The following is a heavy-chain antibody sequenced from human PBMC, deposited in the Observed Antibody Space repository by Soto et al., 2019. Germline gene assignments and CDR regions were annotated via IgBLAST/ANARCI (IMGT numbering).Heavy chain of an antibody. CDR1: GGSFSGYY. CDR3: ARGHLGFLRGGYYYYYGMDV. V-gene: IGHV4-34*01. J-gene: IGHJ6*02. Sequence: SETLSLTCAVYGGSFSGYYWSWIRQPPGKGLEWIGEINHSGSTNYNPSLKSRVTISVDTSKNQFSLKLSSVTAADTAVYYCARGHLGFLRGGYYYYYGMDVWGQGTTVTVSS. CDR2: INHSGST.